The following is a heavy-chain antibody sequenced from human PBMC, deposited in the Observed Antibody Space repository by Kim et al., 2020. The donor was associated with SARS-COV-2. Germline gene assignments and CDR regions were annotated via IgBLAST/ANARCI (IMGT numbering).Heavy chain of an antibody. CDR1: GGSFSGYY. CDR2: INHSGST. V-gene: IGHV4-34*01. D-gene: IGHD3-22*01. CDR3: ASAYYYDSSGYYYGH. J-gene: IGHJ4*02. Sequence: SETLSLTCAVYGGSFSGYYWSWIRQPPGKGLEWIGEINHSGSTNYNPSLKSRVTISVDTSKNQFSLKLSSVTAADTAVYYCASAYYYDSSGYYYGHWGQGTLVTVSS.